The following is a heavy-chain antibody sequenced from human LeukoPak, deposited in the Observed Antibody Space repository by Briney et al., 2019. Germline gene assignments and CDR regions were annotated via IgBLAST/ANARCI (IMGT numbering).Heavy chain of an antibody. CDR3: ARESEGGYSYGGGGY. J-gene: IGHJ4*02. V-gene: IGHV1-3*01. Sequence: GASVTVSFKASGYTFTIYALHWVRLAPGQRLEWMGWINAGNGNTKYSQKFQGRVTITRDTSASTAYMELSSLRSEDTAVYYCARESEGGYSYGGGGYWGQGTLVTVSS. CDR2: INAGNGNT. D-gene: IGHD5-18*01. CDR1: GYTFTIYA.